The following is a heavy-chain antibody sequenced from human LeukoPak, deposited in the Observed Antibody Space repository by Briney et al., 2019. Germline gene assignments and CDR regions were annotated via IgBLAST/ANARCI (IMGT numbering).Heavy chain of an antibody. CDR1: GDSVSSNSAA. J-gene: IGHJ4*02. CDR3: ARSLDTDLRE. Sequence: SQTLSLTCAISGDSVSSNSAAWNWIRQPPSRGLEWLGRTYYRSKWSKDYAVSVKSRITINPDTSNNQLSLQLNSVTPEDTAVYYCARSLDTDLREWGQGTLVTVSS. D-gene: IGHD5-18*01. CDR2: TYYRSKWSK. V-gene: IGHV6-1*01.